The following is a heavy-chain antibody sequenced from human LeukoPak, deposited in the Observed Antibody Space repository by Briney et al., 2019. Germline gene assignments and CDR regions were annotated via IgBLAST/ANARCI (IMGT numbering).Heavy chain of an antibody. CDR3: ARASPPILTRAYSYGYGRGRGYYYYMDV. D-gene: IGHD5-18*01. J-gene: IGHJ6*03. Sequence: PSETLSLTCTVSGGSISSYYWSWIRQPPGKGLEWIGYIYYSGSTNYNPSLKSRVTISVDTSKNQFSLKLSSVTAADTAVYYCARASPPILTRAYSYGYGRGRGYYYYMDVWGKGTTVTISS. CDR2: IYYSGST. CDR1: GGSISSYY. V-gene: IGHV4-59*01.